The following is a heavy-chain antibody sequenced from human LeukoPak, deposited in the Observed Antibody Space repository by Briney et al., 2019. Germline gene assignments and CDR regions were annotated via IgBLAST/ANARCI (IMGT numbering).Heavy chain of an antibody. CDR2: INPSGGRT. V-gene: IGHV1-46*01. CDR1: GYTFTSYH. J-gene: IGHJ4*02. D-gene: IGHD1-26*01. CDR3: ARDSGSYTLGGY. Sequence: ASVKVSCKASGYTFTSYHMHWVRQAPGQGLEWMGIINPSGGRTSNAQKFHGRVTMTRDTSTSTVYMELSSLRSEDTAVYYCARDSGSYTLGGYWGQGTLVTVSS.